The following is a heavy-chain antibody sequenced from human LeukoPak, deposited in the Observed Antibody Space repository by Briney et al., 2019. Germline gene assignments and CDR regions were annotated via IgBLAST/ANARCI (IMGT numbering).Heavy chain of an antibody. V-gene: IGHV3-23*01. CDR3: AKGIESSGSYYTGFDY. CDR2: ISGSGGST. Sequence: GGSLRLSCAASGFTFSSYAMCWVRQAPGKGLEWVSGISGSGGSTYYADSVEGRFTISRDNSKNTLYLQMSSLRAEDTAGYYCAKGIESSGSYYTGFDYWGQGTLVTVSS. CDR1: GFTFSSYA. D-gene: IGHD1-26*01. J-gene: IGHJ4*02.